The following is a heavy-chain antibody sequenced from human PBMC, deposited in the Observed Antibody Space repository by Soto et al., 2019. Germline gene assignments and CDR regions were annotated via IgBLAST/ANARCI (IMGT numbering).Heavy chain of an antibody. Sequence: QVQLVQSGAEVQKPGSSVKVSCKAPGGTFSSYAISWVRQAPGQGLEWMGGIIPIFGTANYAQKFQGRVTITADDSTSIGYLELSSLRSEDTAGYYCAGSHGGSCSLDSYYCYYYGMDVWGQGTTVTVSS. D-gene: IGHD2-15*01. V-gene: IGHV1-69*01. CDR1: GGTFSSYA. J-gene: IGHJ6*02. CDR2: IIPIFGTA. CDR3: AGSHGGSCSLDSYYCYYYGMDV.